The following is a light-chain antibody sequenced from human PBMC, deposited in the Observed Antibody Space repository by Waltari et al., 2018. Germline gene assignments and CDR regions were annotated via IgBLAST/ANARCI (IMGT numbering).Light chain of an antibody. CDR2: RNN. J-gene: IGLJ3*02. V-gene: IGLV1-47*01. Sequence: QSVLTQPPSASGTPGQRVTISCSGSRSNIGDTYVYWYQQHPGTAPKLLIYRNNQRPSGVPDRFPGSKSGTSASLAISGLRSEDEADYYCAVWDDSLSGRVFGGGTKVTVL. CDR1: RSNIGDTY. CDR3: AVWDDSLSGRV.